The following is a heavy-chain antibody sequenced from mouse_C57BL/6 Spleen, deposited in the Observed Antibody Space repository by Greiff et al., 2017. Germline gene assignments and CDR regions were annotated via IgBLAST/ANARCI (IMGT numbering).Heavy chain of an antibody. J-gene: IGHJ3*01. V-gene: IGHV14-1*01. CDR2: IAPEDGDT. D-gene: IGHD1-1*01. CDR3: TTEYYGSSSGAY. Sequence: VQLQQSGAELVRPGASVKLSCTASGFNINDYYMHWVKQRPEQGLEWIGRIAPEDGDTEYDPKFPGKATMTADTSSNTAYLQLSSLTSEDTAVYYCTTEYYGSSSGAYWGQGTLVTVSA. CDR1: GFNINDYY.